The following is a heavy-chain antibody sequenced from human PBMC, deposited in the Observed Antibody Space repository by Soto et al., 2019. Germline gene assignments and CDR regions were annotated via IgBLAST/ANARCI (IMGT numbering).Heavy chain of an antibody. J-gene: IGHJ1*01. CDR2: ISDDSSYI. D-gene: IGHD3-16*01. CDR3: ATPYYFNH. V-gene: IGHV3-21*06. Sequence: GGSLRLSCAGSGFIFRAYTVNWVRQAPGKGLEWLSSISDDSSYIDYADSLRGRFTVSRDNARNSLYLQIDSLGVEDTAVYYCATPYYFNHWGPGTLVTVSS. CDR1: GFIFRAYT.